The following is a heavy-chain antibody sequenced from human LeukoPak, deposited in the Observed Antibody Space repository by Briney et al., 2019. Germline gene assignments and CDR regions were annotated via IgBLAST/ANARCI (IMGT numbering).Heavy chain of an antibody. CDR3: AKDPGYYGSGSFDY. D-gene: IGHD3-10*01. CDR1: GFTFSSYA. V-gene: IGHV3-23*01. J-gene: IGHJ4*02. CDR2: ISGSGGST. Sequence: GSLRLSCAASGFTFSSYAMSWVRQAPGKGLEWVSAISGSGGSTYYADSAKGRFTISRDNSKNTLYLQMNSLRAEDTAVYYCAKDPGYYGSGSFDYWGQGTLVTVSS.